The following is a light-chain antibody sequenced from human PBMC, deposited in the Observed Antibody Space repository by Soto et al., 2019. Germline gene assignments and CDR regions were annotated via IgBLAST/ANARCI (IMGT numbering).Light chain of an antibody. J-gene: IGKJ4*01. CDR1: QSVSGSY. CDR3: QQYGSSSLT. V-gene: IGKV3-20*01. Sequence: EIVLTQSPGGVSLSPGERATLSCRASQSVSGSYFAWYKQKPGQAPRLLIYGASTRATGIPDRFSGSGSGTDFTLTISRLEPEDVAVYYCQQYGSSSLTFGGGTKVEI. CDR2: GAS.